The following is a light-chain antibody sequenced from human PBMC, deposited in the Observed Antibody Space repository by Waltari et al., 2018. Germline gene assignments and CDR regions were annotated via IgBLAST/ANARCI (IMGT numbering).Light chain of an antibody. Sequence: DIQMTQSPSSVSASVGDRVTITCRASQDVGSLLAWYPQKPGKAPRLLAYSASILQSGVPSRFSGSGSGTEYTLTISSLQPEDCAIYCCQQAHTFPFTFGQGTKLEIK. CDR3: QQAHTFPFT. J-gene: IGKJ2*01. CDR2: SAS. CDR1: QDVGSL. V-gene: IGKV1-12*01.